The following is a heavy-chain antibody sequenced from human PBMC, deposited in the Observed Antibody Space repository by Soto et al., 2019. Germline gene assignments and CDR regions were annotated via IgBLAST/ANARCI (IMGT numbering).Heavy chain of an antibody. V-gene: IGHV3-48*01. Sequence: GGSLRLSCAASGFTFSSYSMNWVRQASGKGLEWVSCISSSSSTIYYADSVKGRFTIPRDNAKNLLYLQMNSLRAEDTAVYYCAGHPERIAQIGWFDPWGQGTLVTVSS. J-gene: IGHJ5*02. CDR1: GFTFSSYS. CDR2: ISSSSSTI. D-gene: IGHD6-13*01. CDR3: AGHPERIAQIGWFDP.